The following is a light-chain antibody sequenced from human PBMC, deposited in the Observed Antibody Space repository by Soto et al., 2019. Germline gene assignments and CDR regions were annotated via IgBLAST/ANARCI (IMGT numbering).Light chain of an antibody. CDR1: QTISNW. CDR3: QQYNSYSRT. Sequence: DIQMTQSPSTLSASVGDRVTISCRASQTISNWLAWYQQKPGKAPKLLIYKASSLESGVPSRFSGSGSGTDFTLTISSLQPDDFATYYCQQYNSYSRTFGQGTKVDIK. CDR2: KAS. V-gene: IGKV1-5*03. J-gene: IGKJ2*01.